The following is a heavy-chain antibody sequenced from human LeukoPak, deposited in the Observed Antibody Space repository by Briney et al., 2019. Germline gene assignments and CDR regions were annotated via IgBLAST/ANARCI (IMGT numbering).Heavy chain of an antibody. CDR1: GLIFDKDG. Sequence: RGSLRLSCAASGLIFDKDGISSGCESPGKGLEWGSGNNWNGGSKGYADSVKGRFTISRDNSKNSLYLQMNNLRAEDTALYHCARTRSSGGYSGADYWGQGTLIIVSS. J-gene: IGHJ4*02. D-gene: IGHD1-26*01. CDR2: NNWNGGSK. CDR3: ARTRSSGGYSGADY. V-gene: IGHV3-20*01.